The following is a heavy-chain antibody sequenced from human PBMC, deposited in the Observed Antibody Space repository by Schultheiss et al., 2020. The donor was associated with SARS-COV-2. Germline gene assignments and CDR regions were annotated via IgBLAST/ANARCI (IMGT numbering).Heavy chain of an antibody. J-gene: IGHJ3*02. V-gene: IGHV4-38-2*01. CDR2: IYHSGST. CDR1: GYSISSGYY. CDR3: ARRRVTYCSSATCRQSGAFNI. D-gene: IGHD2-2*01. Sequence: ESLKISCAVSGYSISSGYYWGWIRQPPGKGLEWIGSIYHSGSTYYNPSLKSRVTISVDTSKNQFSLKLSSVTAADTAVYYCARRRVTYCSSATCRQSGAFNIWGQGTMVTVSS.